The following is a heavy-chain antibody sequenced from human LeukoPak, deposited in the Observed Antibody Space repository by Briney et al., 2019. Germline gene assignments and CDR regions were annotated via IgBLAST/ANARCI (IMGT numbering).Heavy chain of an antibody. CDR2: IIPIFGTA. CDR3: ARGGAHTDLFDP. V-gene: IGHV1-69*05. Sequence: ASVKVSCKASGGTFSSYAISWVRQAPGQGLEWMGGIIPIFGTANYAQKFQGRVTITTDESTSTAYMELSSLRSEDTAVCYCARGGAHTDLFDPWGQGTLVTVSS. D-gene: IGHD4/OR15-4a*01. CDR1: GGTFSSYA. J-gene: IGHJ5*02.